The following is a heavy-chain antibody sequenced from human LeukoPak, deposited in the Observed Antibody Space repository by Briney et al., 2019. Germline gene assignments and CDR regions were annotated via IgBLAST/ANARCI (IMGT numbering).Heavy chain of an antibody. J-gene: IGHJ6*02. D-gene: IGHD3-3*01. Sequence: SVKVSCKASGGTFSSYAISWVRQAPGQGLEWMGRIIPILGIANYAQKFQGRVTITADKSTSTAYMELSSLRSEDTAVYYCARDTNDFWSGYPAGFYYYYGMDVWGQGTTVTVSS. CDR3: ARDTNDFWSGYPAGFYYYYGMDV. CDR1: GGTFSSYA. CDR2: IIPILGIA. V-gene: IGHV1-69*04.